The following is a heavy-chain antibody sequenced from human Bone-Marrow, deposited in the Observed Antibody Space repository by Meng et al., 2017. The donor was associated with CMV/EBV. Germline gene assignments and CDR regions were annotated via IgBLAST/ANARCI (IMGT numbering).Heavy chain of an antibody. J-gene: IGHJ4*02. V-gene: IGHV1-69*05. CDR2: IIPIFGTA. CDR3: ARDDSSGGFDY. Sequence: SVKVSCKASGYTFTSYGISWVRQAPGQGLEWMGGIIPIFGTANYAQKFQGRVTITTDESTSTAYMELSSLRSEDTAVYYCARDDSSGGFDYWGQGTLVTSPQ. CDR1: GYTFTSYG. D-gene: IGHD3-22*01.